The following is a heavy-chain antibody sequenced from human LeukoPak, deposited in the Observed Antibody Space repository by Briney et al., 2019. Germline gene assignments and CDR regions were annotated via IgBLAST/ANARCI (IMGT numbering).Heavy chain of an antibody. Sequence: GGSLRLSCAASGITFSSYGMSWVRQAPGKGLEWVSSISSTGGTTYYADSVKGRFTISRDNSKNTLYLQMNSLRAEDTAIYYCAKNGDRGAYCTGGTCHPYFYYYMDVWGKGTTVTI. J-gene: IGHJ6*03. CDR3: AKNGDRGAYCTGGTCHPYFYYYMDV. CDR1: GITFSSYG. D-gene: IGHD2-15*01. V-gene: IGHV3-23*01. CDR2: ISSTGGTT.